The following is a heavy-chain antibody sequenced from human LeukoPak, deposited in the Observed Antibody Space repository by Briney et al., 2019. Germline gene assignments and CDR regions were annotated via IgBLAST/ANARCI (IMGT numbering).Heavy chain of an antibody. V-gene: IGHV3-74*01. CDR3: ARDVYYGSGSYSNDAFDI. J-gene: IGHJ3*02. CDR2: INSDGSST. CDR1: GFTFSSYW. D-gene: IGHD3-10*01. Sequence: GGSLRLSCAASGFTFSSYWMHWVRQAPGKGLVWVSRINSDGSSTSYADSVKGRFAISRDNAKNTLYLQMNSLRAEDMAEYYCARDVYYGSGSYSNDAFDIWGQGTMVTVSS.